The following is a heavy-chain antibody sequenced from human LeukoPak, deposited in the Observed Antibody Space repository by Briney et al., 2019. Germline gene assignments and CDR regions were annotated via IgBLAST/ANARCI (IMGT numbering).Heavy chain of an antibody. Sequence: GASVKVSCKASGYTFTGYYMHWVRQAPGQGLEWMGGINPNSGGTNYAQKFEGSVTMKRDTAISTASMERSRLRSADTAVHYCPRDLSPSVVWFGELLQTHYYYGMDVWGQGTTVTVSS. D-gene: IGHD3-10*01. CDR2: INPNSGGT. CDR1: GYTFTGYY. V-gene: IGHV1-2*02. J-gene: IGHJ6*02. CDR3: PRDLSPSVVWFGELLQTHYYYGMDV.